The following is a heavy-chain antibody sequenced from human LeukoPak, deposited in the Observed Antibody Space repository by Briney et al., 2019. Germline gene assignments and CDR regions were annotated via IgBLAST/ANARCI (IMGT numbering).Heavy chain of an antibody. CDR2: INHSGST. V-gene: IGHV4-34*01. CDR3: ARGRGYCSSTSCYLRFDP. CDR1: GGSFSGYY. Sequence: SETLSLTCAVYGGSFSGYYWSWIRQPPGKGLEWIGEINHSGSTNYNPSLKSRVTISVDTSKNQFSLKLSSVTAEDTAVYYCARGRGYCSSTSCYLRFDPWGQGTLVTVSS. D-gene: IGHD2-2*01. J-gene: IGHJ5*02.